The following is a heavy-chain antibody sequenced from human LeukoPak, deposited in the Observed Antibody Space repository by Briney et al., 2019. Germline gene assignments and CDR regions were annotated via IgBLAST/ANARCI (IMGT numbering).Heavy chain of an antibody. CDR1: GFTFSSYA. D-gene: IGHD2/OR15-2a*01. Sequence: GGSLRLSCAASGFTFSSYAMNRIRQAPGKGLEWVASVSSSGAYIYYADLMEGRFTISRDNAKNSLYLQMNSLRAEDTAVYYCARDNKIWDAFDIWGQGTMVTVSS. J-gene: IGHJ3*02. CDR2: VSSSGAYI. V-gene: IGHV3-21*01. CDR3: ARDNKIWDAFDI.